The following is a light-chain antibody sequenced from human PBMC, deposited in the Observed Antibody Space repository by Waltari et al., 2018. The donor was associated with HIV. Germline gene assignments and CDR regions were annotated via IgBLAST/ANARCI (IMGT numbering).Light chain of an antibody. J-gene: IGKJ1*01. Sequence: IKMTQSPSSLSASVGDTVTITCRASQNINKNFNWYLQKPGRAPNLLLCVGSNLQRGVPSRFRGSGSTTDFSLTISNLQPDDSGTYYCLQYYITPHTFGQGTNVEI. CDR2: VGS. CDR3: LQYYITPHT. V-gene: IGKV1-39*01. CDR1: QNINKN.